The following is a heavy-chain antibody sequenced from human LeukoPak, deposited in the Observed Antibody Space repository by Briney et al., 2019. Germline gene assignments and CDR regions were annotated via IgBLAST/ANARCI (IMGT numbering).Heavy chain of an antibody. V-gene: IGHV5-51*01. J-gene: IGHJ4*02. Sequence: GESLKISCQGSGYSFTSNWIAWVRQMLGKGLEWMGIIYPGDSDTRYSPSFQGQVTISADKSISTAYLQWSSLKASDTAIYYCARSRDSSSWSDFAYWGQGTLVTVSS. D-gene: IGHD6-13*01. CDR2: IYPGDSDT. CDR3: ARSRDSSSWSDFAY. CDR1: GYSFTSNW.